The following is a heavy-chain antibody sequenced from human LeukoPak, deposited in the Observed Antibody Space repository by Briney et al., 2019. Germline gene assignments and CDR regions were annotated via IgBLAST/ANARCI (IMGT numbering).Heavy chain of an antibody. J-gene: IGHJ5*01. D-gene: IGHD5-12*01. CDR3: ASPGGEYSGYVPWFDC. V-gene: IGHV5-51*01. Sequence: GESLKISCEGSGYSFTSYWIAWVRQMPGKGLEWMGIIYPGDSDTRYSPSFQGQVTISADKSISTAYLQWSSLKASDTAMYYCASPGGEYSGYVPWFDCGERGILVVVS. CDR2: IYPGDSDT. CDR1: GYSFTSYW.